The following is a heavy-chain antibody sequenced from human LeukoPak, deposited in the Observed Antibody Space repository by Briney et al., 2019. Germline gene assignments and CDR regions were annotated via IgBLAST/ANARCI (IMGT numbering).Heavy chain of an antibody. CDR1: GFTFSSYA. J-gene: IGHJ4*02. D-gene: IGHD4-11*01. V-gene: IGHV3-33*06. Sequence: GGSLRLSCAASGFTFSSYAMSWVRQAPGKGLEWVAVIWHDGSSRYYADSVKGRFTISRDNSRNTVYLQMNSLRAEDTAVYYCAKDAQRGFDYSNSLEYWGQGNLVTVSS. CDR3: AKDAQRGFDYSNSLEY. CDR2: IWHDGSSR.